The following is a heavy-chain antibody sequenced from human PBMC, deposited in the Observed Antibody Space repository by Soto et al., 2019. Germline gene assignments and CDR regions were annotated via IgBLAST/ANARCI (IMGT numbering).Heavy chain of an antibody. CDR3: AIEFSSSPPYYPIGY. V-gene: IGHV1-69*13. CDR2: IIPIFGTA. D-gene: IGHD2-2*01. CDR1: GGTFSSYS. J-gene: IGHJ4*02. Sequence: SVKVSCKASGGTFSSYSISWVRQAPGQGLEWMGGIIPIFGTANYAQKFQGRVTITADESTSTAYMEPSSLRSEDTAVYYCAIEFSSSPPYYPIGYWGQGTLVTVSS.